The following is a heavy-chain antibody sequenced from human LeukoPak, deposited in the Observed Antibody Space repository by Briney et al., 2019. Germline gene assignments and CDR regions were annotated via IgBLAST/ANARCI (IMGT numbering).Heavy chain of an antibody. Sequence: GGSLRLSCAASGFMFSSYGMHWVRQAPGKGLEWVAFIRYDGTNKYYADSVKGRFTISRDNSKNTLYLQMNSLRAEDTAVYYCARVGTSSTGLYYGMDVWVQGTTVTVS. D-gene: IGHD1-1*01. J-gene: IGHJ6*02. CDR1: GFMFSSYG. V-gene: IGHV3-30*02. CDR3: ARVGTSSTGLYYGMDV. CDR2: IRYDGTNK.